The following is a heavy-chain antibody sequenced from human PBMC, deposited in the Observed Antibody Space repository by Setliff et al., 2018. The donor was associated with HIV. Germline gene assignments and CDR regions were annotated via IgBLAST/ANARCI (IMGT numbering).Heavy chain of an antibody. CDR3: ASSYDILTGYDY. V-gene: IGHV4-39*07. Sequence: SETLSLTCTVSGGSVGSGSYYWSWIRQSPGKGLEWIGSIYYSGSTNYNPSLKSRVTISVDTSKNQFSLKLSSVTAADTAVYYCASSYDILTGYDYWGQGTLVTVSS. D-gene: IGHD3-9*01. J-gene: IGHJ4*02. CDR1: GGSVGSGSYY. CDR2: IYYSGST.